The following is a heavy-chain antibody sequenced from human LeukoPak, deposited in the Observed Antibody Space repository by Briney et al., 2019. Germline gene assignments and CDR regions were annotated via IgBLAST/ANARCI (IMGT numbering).Heavy chain of an antibody. Sequence: GASVKVSCKTSGYTFTNYAMQWERQAPGQRLEWMGWINAGNGNTKYSQKFQGRVTITRDTSASIAYMKLSSLRSEDTAVYYCARDNRGYSYGKYYFDYWGQGTLVTVSS. D-gene: IGHD5-18*01. V-gene: IGHV1-3*01. CDR2: INAGNGNT. J-gene: IGHJ4*02. CDR1: GYTFTNYA. CDR3: ARDNRGYSYGKYYFDY.